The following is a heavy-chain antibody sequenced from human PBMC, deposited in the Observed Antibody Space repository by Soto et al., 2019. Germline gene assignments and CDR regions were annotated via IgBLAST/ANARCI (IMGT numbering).Heavy chain of an antibody. J-gene: IGHJ6*02. Sequence: ASVKVSCKASGGTFSSYAISWVRQAPGQGLEWMGGIIPIFGTANYAQKFQGRVTITADKSTSTAYMELGSLRSEDTAVYYCATGRITMVRGVNYYYYGMDVWGQGTTVTV. CDR1: GGTFSSYA. V-gene: IGHV1-69*06. CDR3: ATGRITMVRGVNYYYYGMDV. CDR2: IIPIFGTA. D-gene: IGHD3-10*01.